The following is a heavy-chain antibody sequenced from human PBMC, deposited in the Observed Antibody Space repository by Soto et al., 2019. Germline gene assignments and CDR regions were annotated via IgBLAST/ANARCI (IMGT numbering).Heavy chain of an antibody. CDR2: IYRTGST. J-gene: IGHJ4*02. D-gene: IGHD1-7*01. CDR3: ASRDKGTSVDY. CDR1: GVSFTSNNW. Sequence: PSETLSLTCAVSGVSFTSNNWWTWVRQPPGQGLEWIGEIYRTGSTNYNPSLKSRVTISLDKSENQFSLKVTSLTAADTAVYYCASRDKGTSVDYWGQGTLVTVSS. V-gene: IGHV4-4*02.